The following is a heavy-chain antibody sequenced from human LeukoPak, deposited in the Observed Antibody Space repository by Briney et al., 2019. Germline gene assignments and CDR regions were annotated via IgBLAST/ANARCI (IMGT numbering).Heavy chain of an antibody. D-gene: IGHD6-19*01. CDR2: IIPILGIA. CDR1: GGTFNSYA. J-gene: IGHJ5*02. V-gene: IGHV1-69*04. CDR3: ASVLSGIAVAGSFDP. Sequence: SVTVSCKASGGTFNSYAISWVRQAPGQGLEWMGRIIPILGIANYAQKFQGRVTITADKSTSTAYMELSSLRSEDTAVYYCASVLSGIAVAGSFDPWGQGTLVTVSS.